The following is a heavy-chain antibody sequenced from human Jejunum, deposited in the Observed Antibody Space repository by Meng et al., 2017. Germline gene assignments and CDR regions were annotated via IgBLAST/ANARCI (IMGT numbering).Heavy chain of an antibody. J-gene: IGHJ6*02. CDR1: GNTFIGHY. CDR3: ARSYASGYCTGGNCFPDVRQHGMDV. D-gene: IGHD2-8*02. Sequence: ASVKVSCKASGNTFIGHYMNWVRQAPGQGLEWMGWINPDSGSTMYLQKFQGRVTMTRDTSISTDYMELSSLRVDDTAVYYCARSYASGYCTGGNCFPDVRQHGMDVWGQGTTVTVSS. CDR2: INPDSGST. V-gene: IGHV1-2*02.